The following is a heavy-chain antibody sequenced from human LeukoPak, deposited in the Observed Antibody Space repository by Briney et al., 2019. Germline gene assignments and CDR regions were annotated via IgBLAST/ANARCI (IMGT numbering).Heavy chain of an antibody. J-gene: IGHJ6*03. CDR3: ARDSPEWLRLQGYYYYYMDV. CDR2: ISAYNGNT. V-gene: IGHV1-18*01. CDR1: GYTFTSYG. Sequence: ASVKVSCKASGYTFTSYGISWVRQAPGQGLEWMGWISAYNGNTNYAQKLQGRVTMTTDTSTSTAYMELRSLRSDDTAVYYCARDSPEWLRLQGYYYYYMDVWGKGTTVTVSS. D-gene: IGHD5-12*01.